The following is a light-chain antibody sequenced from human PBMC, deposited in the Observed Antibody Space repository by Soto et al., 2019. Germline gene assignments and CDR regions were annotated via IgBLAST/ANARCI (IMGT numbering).Light chain of an antibody. Sequence: QLTQSPSSLSASVGDRVTIPCRASQSISSYLNWYQQKPGKAPKLLIYAASSLQSGVPSRFSGSGSGTDFTLTICSLQPEDFAPYCCQHSYILPKPFAQGTKVDIK. V-gene: IGKV1-39*01. CDR1: QSISSY. J-gene: IGKJ1*01. CDR3: QHSYILPKP. CDR2: AAS.